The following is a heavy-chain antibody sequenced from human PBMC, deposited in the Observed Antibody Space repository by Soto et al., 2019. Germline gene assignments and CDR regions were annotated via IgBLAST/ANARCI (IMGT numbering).Heavy chain of an antibody. J-gene: IGHJ4*02. CDR2: IYHSGST. V-gene: IGHV4-38-2*01. D-gene: IGHD3-16*02. Sequence: SETLSLTCAVSGYSISSGYYWGWIRQPPGKGLEWIGSIYHSGSTYYNPSLKSRVTISVDTSKNQFSLKLSSVTAADTAVYYCARVPVYDYVSGSYRYRDFDYWGQGTLVTVSS. CDR3: ARVPVYDYVSGSYRYRDFDY. CDR1: GYSISSGYY.